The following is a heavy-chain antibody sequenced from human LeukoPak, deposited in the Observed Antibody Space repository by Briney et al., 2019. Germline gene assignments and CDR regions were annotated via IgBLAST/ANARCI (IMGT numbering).Heavy chain of an antibody. V-gene: IGHV1-69*13. Sequence: ASVKVSCKASGGTFSSYAISWARQAPGQGLEWMGGIIPIFGTANYAQKFQGRVTITADESTSTAYMELSSLRSEDTAVYYCAREAPMTNRDAFDIWGQGTMVTVSS. CDR1: GGTFSSYA. D-gene: IGHD3-22*01. J-gene: IGHJ3*02. CDR3: AREAPMTNRDAFDI. CDR2: IIPIFGTA.